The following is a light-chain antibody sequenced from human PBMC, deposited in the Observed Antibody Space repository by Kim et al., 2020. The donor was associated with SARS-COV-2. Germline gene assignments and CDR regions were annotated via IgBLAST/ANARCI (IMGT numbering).Light chain of an antibody. Sequence: IQLAQSPSSLSASVGDRVTITCRASQGIGILLAWYRQRPGKAPQLLMEGTSTLESGVPSGFTGSGSGTDFILTISSLQPEDFATYYCQQFKSFPPTFGQGTKVDIK. CDR1: QGIGIL. V-gene: IGKV1-9*01. CDR3: QQFKSFPPT. J-gene: IGKJ1*01. CDR2: GTS.